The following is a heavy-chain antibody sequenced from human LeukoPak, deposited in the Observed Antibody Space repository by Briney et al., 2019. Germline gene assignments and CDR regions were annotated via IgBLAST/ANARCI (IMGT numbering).Heavy chain of an antibody. D-gene: IGHD1-1*01. V-gene: IGHV4-59*01. CDR1: GGSISSYY. CDR2: IYYSGST. Sequence: KPSETLSLTCTVSGGSISSYYWSWIRQPPGKGLERIGYIYYSGSTNYNPSLKSRVTISVDTSKNQFSLKLSSVTAAATAVYYCARSAGRRVNWFDPWGQGTLVTVSS. CDR3: ARSAGRRVNWFDP. J-gene: IGHJ5*02.